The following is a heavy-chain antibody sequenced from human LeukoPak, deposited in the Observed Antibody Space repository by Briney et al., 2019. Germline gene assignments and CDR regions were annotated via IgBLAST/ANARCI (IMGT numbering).Heavy chain of an antibody. CDR1: GFTFSSYG. D-gene: IGHD3-22*01. CDR2: IRYDGSNK. J-gene: IGHJ1*01. CDR3: SGWLLLPGVPPNFQH. V-gene: IGHV3-30*02. Sequence: PGGTLRLSCAASGFTFSSYGMHWVRQAPGKGLEWVAFIRYDGSNKYYADSVKGRFTISRDNSKNTLYLQMNSLRAEDTAVYYCSGWLLLPGVPPNFQHWGQGTLVTVSS.